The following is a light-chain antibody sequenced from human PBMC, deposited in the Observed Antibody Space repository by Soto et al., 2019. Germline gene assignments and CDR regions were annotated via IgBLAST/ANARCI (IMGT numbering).Light chain of an antibody. CDR3: QQYGSSPPFT. V-gene: IGKV3-20*01. CDR2: GAS. CDR1: QSVSSRY. Sequence: EIVLTQSPGTLSLSPGERATLSCRASQSVSSRYLAWYQQKPGQAPRLLIYGASSRATGIPDRFSGSASGTDFPLTISRLEPEDFSVYYCQQYGSSPPFTFGPGTKVDIK. J-gene: IGKJ3*01.